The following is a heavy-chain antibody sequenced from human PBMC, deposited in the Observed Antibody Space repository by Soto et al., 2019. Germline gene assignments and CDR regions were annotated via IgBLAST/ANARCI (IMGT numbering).Heavy chain of an antibody. CDR1: GFPFINFA. Sequence: GGSLRLSCEASGFPFINFAMNWVRQSPGKGLEWVSSISGSGGRTWYADSVRGRFTISRDNFQNTLYLQMNGLRGEDTAVYYCAKLGFSGTYFPFDYWGQGALVTVSS. D-gene: IGHD3-10*01. CDR2: ISGSGGRT. V-gene: IGHV3-23*01. J-gene: IGHJ4*02. CDR3: AKLGFSGTYFPFDY.